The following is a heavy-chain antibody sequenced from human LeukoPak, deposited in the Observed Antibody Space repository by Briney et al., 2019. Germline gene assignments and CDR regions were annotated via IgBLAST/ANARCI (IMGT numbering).Heavy chain of an antibody. CDR3: ARGGAAASRYYDFWSGTNQYYYYGMDV. CDR1: GFTFSSYS. V-gene: IGHV3-48*02. CDR2: ISSSSSTI. Sequence: GGSLRLSCAASGFTFSSYSMNWVRQAPGKGLEWVSYISSSSSTIYYADSVKGRFTISRDNAKNSLYLQMNSLRDEDTAVYYCARGGAAASRYYDFWSGTNQYYYYGMDVWGQGTTVTVSS. J-gene: IGHJ6*02. D-gene: IGHD3-3*01.